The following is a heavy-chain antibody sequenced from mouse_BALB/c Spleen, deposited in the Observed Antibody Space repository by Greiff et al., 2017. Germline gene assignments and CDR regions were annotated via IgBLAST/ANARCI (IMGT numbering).Heavy chain of an antibody. CDR3: ARSGGNYRFAY. CDR1: GFTFSSFG. D-gene: IGHD2-1*01. V-gene: IGHV5-17*02. CDR2: ISSGSSTI. Sequence: EVMLVESGGGLVQPGGSRKLSCEASGFTFSSFGMHWVRQAPEKGLEWVAYISSGSSTIYYADTVKGRFTISRDNPKNTLFLQMTSLRSEDTAMYYCARSGGNYRFAYWGQGTLVTVSA. J-gene: IGHJ3*01.